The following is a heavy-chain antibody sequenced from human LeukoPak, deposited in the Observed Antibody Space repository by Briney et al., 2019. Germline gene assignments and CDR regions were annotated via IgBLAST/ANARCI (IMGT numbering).Heavy chain of an antibody. V-gene: IGHV4-39*07. CDR1: GGSISSSSYY. J-gene: IGHJ6*03. CDR2: IYYSGST. D-gene: IGHD3-3*01. Sequence: SETLSLTCTVSGGSISSSSYYWGWIRQPPGKGLEWIGSIYYSGSTYYNPSLKSRVTISVDTSKNQFSLKLSSVTAADTAVYYCARVPYYDFWSGYPDYYMDVWGKGTTVTVSS. CDR3: ARVPYYDFWSGYPDYYMDV.